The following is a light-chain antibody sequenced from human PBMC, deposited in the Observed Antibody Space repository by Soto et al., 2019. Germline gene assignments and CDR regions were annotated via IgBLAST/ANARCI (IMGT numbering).Light chain of an antibody. V-gene: IGKV3-15*01. CDR2: GAS. Sequence: EIVMTQSPATLSVSPGEGATLSCRASQSVSSKLAWYQQKPGQAPRLLIYGASTRATGIPARFSGSESGTEFALTISSLQSENFAVYYCQQYDNWPFTFGPGTKVDIK. CDR3: QQYDNWPFT. CDR1: QSVSSK. J-gene: IGKJ3*01.